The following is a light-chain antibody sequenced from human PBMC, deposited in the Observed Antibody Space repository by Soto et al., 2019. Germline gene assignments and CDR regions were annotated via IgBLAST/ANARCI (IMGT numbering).Light chain of an antibody. Sequence: DIQMTQSPSSLSASVGDRVTITCQASQDISNYLNWYQQKPGKAPKLLIYDASNLETGVPSRFSGSGSGTDFTFTISSLQPEDIAIYDCLQDYEFPLTCGGGTKVDIK. J-gene: IGKJ4*01. V-gene: IGKV1-33*01. CDR1: QDISNY. CDR3: LQDYEFPLT. CDR2: DAS.